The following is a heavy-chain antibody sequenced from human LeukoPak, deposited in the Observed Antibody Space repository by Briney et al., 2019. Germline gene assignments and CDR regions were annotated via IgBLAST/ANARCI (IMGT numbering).Heavy chain of an antibody. CDR3: ARGASRSFDY. CDR2: MNPNSGNT. CDR1: GYTLTELS. V-gene: IGHV1-8*03. J-gene: IGHJ4*02. Sequence: GASVKVSCKVSGYTLTELSMHWVRQAPGQGLEWMGWMNPNSGNTGYVRKFQGRVTLTRDTSISTAYMELSSLRSEDTAVYYCARGASRSFDYWGQGTLVTVSS.